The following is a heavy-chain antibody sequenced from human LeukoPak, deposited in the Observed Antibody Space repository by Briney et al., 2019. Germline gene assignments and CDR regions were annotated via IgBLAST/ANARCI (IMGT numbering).Heavy chain of an antibody. CDR3: ARMRKQVGSRYFDP. V-gene: IGHV3-53*01. CDR1: EFSVSTNY. CDR2: IYSGGNT. D-gene: IGHD1-26*01. J-gene: IGHJ5*02. Sequence: GGSLRLSCVASEFSVSTNYMTWVRQAPGKGPEWVSVIYSGGNTYYADSVKGRFIISRDISKNIVYLQMNSLRVEDMAVYYCARMRKQVGSRYFDPWGQGTLVTVPS.